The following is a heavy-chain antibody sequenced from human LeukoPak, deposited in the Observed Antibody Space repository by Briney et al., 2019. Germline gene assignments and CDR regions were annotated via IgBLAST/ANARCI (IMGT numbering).Heavy chain of an antibody. CDR1: GFTFSSYT. CDR2: ITSSSSTM. D-gene: IGHD1-26*01. Sequence: GGSLRLSCAASGFTFSSYTINWVRQAPGEGLEWVSYITSSSSTMYYADSVRGRFTISRDNAKNSLYLQMNSLRAEDTAVYYCARTLVGGTSDYWGQGTLVTVSS. CDR3: ARTLVGGTSDY. V-gene: IGHV3-48*01. J-gene: IGHJ4*02.